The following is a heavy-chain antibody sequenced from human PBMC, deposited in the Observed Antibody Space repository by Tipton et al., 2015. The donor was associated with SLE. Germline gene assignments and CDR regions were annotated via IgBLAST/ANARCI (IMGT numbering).Heavy chain of an antibody. D-gene: IGHD6-25*01. J-gene: IGHJ4*02. CDR3: ARDREDDPEAMFDY. CDR1: GLTFSNDA. V-gene: IGHV3-23*03. Sequence: GSLRLSCEVSGLTFSNDAMSWVRQAPGRGLEWVSMIFSGGDPRYADSVRGRFTIFRDNSKSTLYLQINSLRPEDTAVYYCARDREDDPEAMFDYWGQGTLVTVSS. CDR2: IFSGGDP.